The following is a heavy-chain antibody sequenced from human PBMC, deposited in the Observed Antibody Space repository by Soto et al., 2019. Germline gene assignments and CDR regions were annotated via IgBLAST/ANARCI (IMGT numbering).Heavy chain of an antibody. CDR3: ARHANRNYGLYYFDY. V-gene: IGHV4-59*08. J-gene: IGHJ4*02. CDR1: GGSISGYF. Sequence: ETLSLTCTVSGGSISGYFWSWIRQPPGKGLEWIGYLYYSGSTNYNPSLRSRVTISVDTSRNQFSLKLSSVTAADTAVYYCARHANRNYGLYYFDYWGQGTLVTVSS. CDR2: LYYSGST. D-gene: IGHD4-4*01.